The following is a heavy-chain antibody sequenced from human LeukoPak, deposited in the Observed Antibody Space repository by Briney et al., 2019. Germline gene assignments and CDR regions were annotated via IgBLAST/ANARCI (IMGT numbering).Heavy chain of an antibody. V-gene: IGHV3-66*01. CDR2: IYRGGNT. CDR1: GFTVSSNY. D-gene: IGHD6-13*01. J-gene: IGHJ4*02. Sequence: GGSLRLSCAASGFTVSSNYMSWVRQAPGKGLEWVSVIYRGGNTYYADSVKGRFTISRDYSRDTLYLQMSSLRAEDTAVYYCAGSSSWRLFDYWGQGTVVTVSS. CDR3: AGSSSWRLFDY.